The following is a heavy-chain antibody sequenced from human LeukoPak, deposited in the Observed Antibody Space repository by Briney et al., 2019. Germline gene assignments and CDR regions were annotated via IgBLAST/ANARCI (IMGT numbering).Heavy chain of an antibody. J-gene: IGHJ5*02. D-gene: IGHD6-19*01. Sequence: SETLSLTCAVSGGSISSSNWWSWVRQPPGKGLEWIGSIYHSGSTYYNPSLKSRVTISVDTSKNQFSLKLSSVTAADTAVYYCARAVAGPLAGFDPWAREPWSPSPQ. CDR2: IYHSGST. CDR3: ARAVAGPLAGFDP. V-gene: IGHV4-4*02. CDR1: GGSISSSNW.